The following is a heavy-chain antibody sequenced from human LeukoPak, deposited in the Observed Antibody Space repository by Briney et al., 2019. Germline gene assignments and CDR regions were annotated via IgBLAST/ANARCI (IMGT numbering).Heavy chain of an antibody. D-gene: IGHD6-6*01. CDR2: ISSGSTYM. J-gene: IGHJ3*02. CDR1: GFTFINAW. CDR3: GRVGGRSKAAKGDAFDI. V-gene: IGHV3-21*01. Sequence: NPGGSLRLSCAASGFTFINAWMNWVRQAPGKGLEWVSSISSGSTYMYYADSVRGRFTISRDNAQNSMYPQMNSLRAEDTAVYYCGRVGGRSKAAKGDAFDIWGQGTMVTVSS.